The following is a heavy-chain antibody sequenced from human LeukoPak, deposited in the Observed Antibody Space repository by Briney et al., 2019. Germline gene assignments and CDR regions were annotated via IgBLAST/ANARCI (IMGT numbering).Heavy chain of an antibody. CDR1: GFPFSTFW. CDR3: AKGYYDSSGDAFDI. Sequence: GGSLRLSCAVSGFPFSTFWMSWVRQAPGKGLEWVANINQDGSEKYYVDAVRGRFAISRDNSKNTLYLQMNSLRAEDTAVYYCAKGYYDSSGDAFDIWGQGTMVTVSS. CDR2: INQDGSEK. D-gene: IGHD3-22*01. V-gene: IGHV3-7*03. J-gene: IGHJ3*02.